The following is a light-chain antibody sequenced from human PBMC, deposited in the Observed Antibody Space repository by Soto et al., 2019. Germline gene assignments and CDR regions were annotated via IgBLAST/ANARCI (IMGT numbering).Light chain of an antibody. CDR2: EVS. CDR3: SSYTSSSTLV. CDR1: SSDVGGYNY. Sequence: QSALTQPASVPGSPGQSITISCTGTSSDVGGYNYVSWYQQHPGKASKLMIYEVSNRPSGVSNRFSGSKSGNTASLTISGLQAEDEADYYCSSYTSSSTLVFGTGTKVTVL. J-gene: IGLJ1*01. V-gene: IGLV2-14*01.